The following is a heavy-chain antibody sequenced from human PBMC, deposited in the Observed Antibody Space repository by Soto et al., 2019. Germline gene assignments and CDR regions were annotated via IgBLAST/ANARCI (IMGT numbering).Heavy chain of an antibody. CDR3: ARGGSSDWQVAFDF. CDR1: GGSFSGYF. V-gene: IGHV4-34*01. D-gene: IGHD6-19*01. Sequence: SETLSLTCDVYGGSFSGYFWNWIRQPPGKGLEWIGKVNHNGRNNYNPSLKSRVTISLDMSKKQISLKLTSVTAADTAVYYSARGGSSDWQVAFDFWGQGTMVTVSS. CDR2: VNHNGRN. J-gene: IGHJ3*01.